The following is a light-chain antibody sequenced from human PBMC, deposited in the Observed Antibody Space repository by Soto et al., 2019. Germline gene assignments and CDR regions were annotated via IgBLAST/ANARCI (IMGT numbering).Light chain of an antibody. CDR1: SSNIGSNT. Sequence: QAVVTQPPSASGTLGQRVTISCSGSSSNIGSNTVNWYQQLPVTAPKLLIYSNNQRPSGVPDRFSGSKSGTSASLAISGLQSEAEADYYCAAWDDSLNGYVFGTGTKLTVL. V-gene: IGLV1-44*01. J-gene: IGLJ1*01. CDR2: SNN. CDR3: AAWDDSLNGYV.